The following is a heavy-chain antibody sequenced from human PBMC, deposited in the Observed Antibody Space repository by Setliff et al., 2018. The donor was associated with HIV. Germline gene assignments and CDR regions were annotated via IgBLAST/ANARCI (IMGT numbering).Heavy chain of an antibody. J-gene: IGHJ4*02. Sequence: PGGSLRLSCAASGFTFATYAMNWVRQAPGKGLEWVSTITDSGDSTYYADSVKGRFTISRDNSKNTLYLQMNSLTDADTALYYCARGFTAAAGPTGYWGQGTLVTVSS. V-gene: IGHV3-23*01. CDR2: ITDSGDST. CDR1: GFTFATYA. CDR3: ARGFTAAAGPTGY. D-gene: IGHD6-13*01.